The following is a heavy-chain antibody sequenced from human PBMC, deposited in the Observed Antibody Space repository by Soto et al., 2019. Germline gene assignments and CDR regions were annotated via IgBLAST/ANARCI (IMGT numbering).Heavy chain of an antibody. D-gene: IGHD5-18*01. V-gene: IGHV3-15*06. J-gene: IGHJ4*02. CDR3: SHGYAQYFES. CDR2: IKSESAGGTT. CDR1: GFTFSIYS. Sequence: PGGSLRLSFAASGFTFSIYSIHWVRQAPGKGPEWVGLIKSESAGGTTNYAAPVKGRFTISRDDSENTLYLQMNSLKTEDTAVYYCSHGYAQYFESWGQGTLVTVSS.